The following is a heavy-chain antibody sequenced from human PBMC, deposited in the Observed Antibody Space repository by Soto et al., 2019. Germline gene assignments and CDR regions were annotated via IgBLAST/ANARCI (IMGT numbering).Heavy chain of an antibody. D-gene: IGHD3-10*01. CDR2: IYPGDSDT. J-gene: IGHJ6*02. CDR1: EYSFTSHW. CDR3: ARLLIDYYGSGNYAQNYYYYGMDV. V-gene: IGHV5-51*01. Sequence: PGESLKISCNGSEYSFTSHWIGWVRQMPGKGLEWMGIIYPGDSDTRYSPSFQGQVTISADKSISTAYLQWSSLKASDTAMYYCARLLIDYYGSGNYAQNYYYYGMDVWGQGTTVTVSS.